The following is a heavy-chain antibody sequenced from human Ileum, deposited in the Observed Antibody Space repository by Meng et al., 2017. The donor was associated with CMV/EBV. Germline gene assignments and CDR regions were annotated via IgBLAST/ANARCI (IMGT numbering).Heavy chain of an antibody. CDR3: ARTNYGDYNWFDP. D-gene: IGHD4-17*01. CDR1: GGSISSGGFY. CDR2: IYYSGST. Sequence: AHLRGSGPGLVKPSQTLSLTCTVSGGSISSGGFYWSWIRQHPGKGLEWIGYIYYSGSTYYNPSLRSRVAISIDTSKNQFSLKLTSVTAADTAVYFCARTNYGDYNWFDPWGQGTLVTVSS. J-gene: IGHJ5*02. V-gene: IGHV4-31*03.